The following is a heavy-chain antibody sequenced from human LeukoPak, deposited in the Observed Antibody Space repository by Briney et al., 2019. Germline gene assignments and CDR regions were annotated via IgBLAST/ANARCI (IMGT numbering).Heavy chain of an antibody. CDR2: ISVSGTTI. J-gene: IGHJ4*02. CDR3: AKDSAASGWSGGFDY. D-gene: IGHD6-19*01. V-gene: IGHV3-48*03. CDR1: GFTFSDYE. Sequence: GGSLRLSCAASGFTFSDYEMNWVRQAPGKGLEWLSHISVSGTTIHYADSVKGRFTISRDNSKNTLYLQMNTLRAEDTAVYYCAKDSAASGWSGGFDYWGQGTLVTVSS.